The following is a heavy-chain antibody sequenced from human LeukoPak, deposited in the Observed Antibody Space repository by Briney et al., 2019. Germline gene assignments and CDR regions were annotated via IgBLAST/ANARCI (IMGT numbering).Heavy chain of an antibody. V-gene: IGHV4-34*01. CDR2: INHSGST. D-gene: IGHD2-15*01. Sequence: SETLSLTCAVYGGSFSGYYWSWIRQPPGKGLEWIGEINHSGSTNYNPPLKSRVTISVDTSKNQFSLKLSSVTAADTAVYYCARCREGYYYYMDVWGKGTTVTVSS. J-gene: IGHJ6*03. CDR3: ARCREGYYYYMDV. CDR1: GGSFSGYY.